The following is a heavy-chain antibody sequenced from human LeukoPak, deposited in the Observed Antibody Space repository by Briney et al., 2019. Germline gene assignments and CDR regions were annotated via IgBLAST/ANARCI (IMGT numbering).Heavy chain of an antibody. CDR3: AKDRVVVPAAIGYYYGMDV. D-gene: IGHD2-2*02. Sequence: GGSLRPSCAASGFTFSSYALSWVRQAPGKGLEWVSAISGSGSSTYYADSVKGRFTISRSNSKNTLYLQMNSLRAEDTAVYYCAKDRVVVPAAIGYYYGMDVWGKGTTVTVSS. CDR2: ISGSGSST. CDR1: GFTFSSYA. J-gene: IGHJ6*04. V-gene: IGHV3-23*01.